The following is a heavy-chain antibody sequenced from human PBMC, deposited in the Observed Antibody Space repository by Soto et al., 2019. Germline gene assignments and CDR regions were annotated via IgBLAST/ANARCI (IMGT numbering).Heavy chain of an antibody. CDR2: INAGNGNT. J-gene: IGHJ5*02. CDR1: GYTFTSYA. Sequence: GASVKVSCKAFGYTFTSYAMHWVRQAPGQRLEWMGWINAGNGNTKYSQKFQGRVTITRDTSASTAYMELSSLRGEDTALYYCTRDLNHDTGPWGQGTQVTVSS. D-gene: IGHD2-8*02. CDR3: TRDLNHDTGP. V-gene: IGHV1-3*01.